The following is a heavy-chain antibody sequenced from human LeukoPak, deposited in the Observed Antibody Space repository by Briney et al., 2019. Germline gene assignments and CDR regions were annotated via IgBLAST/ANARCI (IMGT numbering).Heavy chain of an antibody. D-gene: IGHD3-9*01. CDR2: INPNSGST. V-gene: IGHV1-2*02. CDR1: GYTFTGYY. CDR3: ASDYDILTGSLDDAFDI. J-gene: IGHJ3*02. Sequence: ASVKVSCKASGYTFTGYYMHWVRQAPGQGLEWMGWINPNSGSTNYAQKFQGRVTMTRDTSISTAYMELSRLRSDDTAVYYCASDYDILTGSLDDAFDIWGQGTMVTVSS.